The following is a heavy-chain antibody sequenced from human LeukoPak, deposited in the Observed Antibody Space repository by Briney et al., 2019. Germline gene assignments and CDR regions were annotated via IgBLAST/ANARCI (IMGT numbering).Heavy chain of an antibody. Sequence: GGSLRPSCAASGFTFSSYWMHWVRQAPGKGLVWVSRINSDGSSRSYADSVKGRFTISRDNAKNTVYLQMNSLRSEDTAVYYCAAVGPILKAFDYWGQGTLVTVSS. CDR2: INSDGSSR. V-gene: IGHV3-74*01. CDR1: GFTFSSYW. CDR3: AAVGPILKAFDY. J-gene: IGHJ4*02. D-gene: IGHD2-2*01.